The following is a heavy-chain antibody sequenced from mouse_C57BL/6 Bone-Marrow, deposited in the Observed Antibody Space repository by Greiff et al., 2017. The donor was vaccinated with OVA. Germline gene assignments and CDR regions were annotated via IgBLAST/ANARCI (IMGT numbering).Heavy chain of an antibody. CDR1: GYTFTSYW. Sequence: VQLQQPGAELVRPGSSVKLSCKASGYTFTSYWMDWVKQRPGQGLEWIGNIYPSDSETHYNQKFKDKATLTVDKSSSTAYMQLSSLTSEDSAVYYCARDEYLYAMDYWGQGTSVTVSS. V-gene: IGHV1-61*01. J-gene: IGHJ4*01. CDR2: IYPSDSET. CDR3: ARDEYLYAMDY. D-gene: IGHD5-1*01.